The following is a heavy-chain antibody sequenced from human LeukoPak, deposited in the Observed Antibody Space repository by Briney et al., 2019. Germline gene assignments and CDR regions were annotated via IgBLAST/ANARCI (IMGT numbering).Heavy chain of an antibody. V-gene: IGHV1-69*01. J-gene: IGHJ4*02. CDR2: IIPIFGTA. D-gene: IGHD3-22*01. CDR3: ARRQPIITCVGRPGDDTCNDYYYDSSGDYYFDY. Sequence: SVKVSCKASGGTFISYAISWVRQAPGQGLEWMGGIIPIFGTANYAQKFQGRVTITADESTSTAYMELSRLRSEDTAVYYCARRQPIITCVGRPGDDTCNDYYYDSSGDYYFDYWAQGTLVTVST. CDR1: GGTFISYA.